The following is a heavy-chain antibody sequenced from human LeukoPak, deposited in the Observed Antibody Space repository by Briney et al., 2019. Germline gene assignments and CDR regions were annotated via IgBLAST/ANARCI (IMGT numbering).Heavy chain of an antibody. CDR2: IYYSGST. CDR3: ARAYYFDY. CDR1: GGSISSHY. J-gene: IGHJ4*02. V-gene: IGHV4-59*11. Sequence: PWETLSLTCTVSGGSISSHYWSWIRQPPGKGLECIGYIYYSGSTNYNPSLKSRVTISVDTSKNQFSLKLSSVTAADTAVYYCARAYYFDYWGQGTLVTVSS.